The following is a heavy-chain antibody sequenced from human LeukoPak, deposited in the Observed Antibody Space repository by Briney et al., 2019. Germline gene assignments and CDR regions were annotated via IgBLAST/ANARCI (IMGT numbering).Heavy chain of an antibody. Sequence: PSETLSLTCTVSGGSISSSSYYWGWIRQPPGKGLEWIGTIYYSGSTSYNPSLKSRVSLSVDTSKNQFSLQLSSVTAADTAVYYCAREGRDVYNTLDYWGQGTLVTVSS. V-gene: IGHV4-39*07. CDR2: IYYSGST. D-gene: IGHD5-24*01. CDR1: GGSISSSSYY. CDR3: AREGRDVYNTLDY. J-gene: IGHJ4*02.